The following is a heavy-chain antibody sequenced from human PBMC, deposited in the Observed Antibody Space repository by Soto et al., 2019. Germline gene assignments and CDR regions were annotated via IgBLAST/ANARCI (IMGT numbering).Heavy chain of an antibody. CDR1: GYTFSDYG. V-gene: IGHV1-18*01. J-gene: IGHJ4*02. CDR2: ISAYNGDT. D-gene: IGHD3-3*01. Sequence: QVQLVQSGAEVAKPGASVKVSCKSSGYTFSDYGISWVRQAPGQGLEWMGWISAYNGDTNYAHKFQGRVTMTTDTPTSTAYLELRSLRSDDTAVYYCARTGRFLEWLSTFDYWGQGNLVNVSS. CDR3: ARTGRFLEWLSTFDY.